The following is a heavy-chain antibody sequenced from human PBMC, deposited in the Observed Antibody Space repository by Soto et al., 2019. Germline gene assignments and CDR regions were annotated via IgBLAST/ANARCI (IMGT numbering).Heavy chain of an antibody. CDR1: EFTVNNNY. D-gene: IGHD1-7*01. J-gene: IGHJ4*02. V-gene: IGHV3-53*02. Sequence: EVQLVETGGGLFQPGESLRLSCVVSEFTVNNNYMSWVRQAPGKGLEWVSVIYSDGSTYYADSVKGRFTVSRDNSKNTVYLQMNSLRAEDTAKYYCQGTSAIEYWGQGTQVTVSS. CDR3: QGTSAIEY. CDR2: IYSDGST.